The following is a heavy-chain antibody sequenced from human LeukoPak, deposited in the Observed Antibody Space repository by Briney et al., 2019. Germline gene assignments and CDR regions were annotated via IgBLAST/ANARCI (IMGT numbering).Heavy chain of an antibody. D-gene: IGHD5-18*01. CDR3: ARGGDTAFIDY. J-gene: IGHJ4*02. V-gene: IGHV4-30-4*08. Sequence: SETLSLTCTVSGGSISSGDYYWSWIRQPPGKGLEWIGYIYTSGSTNYNPSLKSRVTISVDTSKNQFSLRLSSVTAADTAVYYCARGGDTAFIDYWGQGTLVTVSS. CDR2: IYTSGST. CDR1: GGSISSGDYY.